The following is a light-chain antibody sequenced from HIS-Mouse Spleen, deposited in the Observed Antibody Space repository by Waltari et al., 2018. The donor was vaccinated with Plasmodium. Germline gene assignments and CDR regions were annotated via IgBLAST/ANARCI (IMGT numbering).Light chain of an antibody. V-gene: IGKV3D-11*02. J-gene: IGKJ4*01. CDR3: QQRSNGALP. Sequence: EIVLTQSPATLSLSPGERATLSCRASQSVSSDLAWSQQKPGQAPRLLIYGASNRATGTPSRFSGSGPGTDFTLTISSLETEDFAVYYGQQRSNGALPFGGGTKVEL. CDR2: GAS. CDR1: QSVSSD.